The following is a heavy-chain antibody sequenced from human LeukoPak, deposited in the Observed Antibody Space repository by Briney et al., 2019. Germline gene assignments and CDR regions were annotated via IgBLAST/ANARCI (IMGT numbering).Heavy chain of an antibody. D-gene: IGHD4-11*01. J-gene: IGHJ6*02. CDR3: AGVTYTVTIYYGMDV. CDR2: INPNSGGT. Sequence: ASVKVSCKASGYTFTGYYMHWVRQAPGQGLEWMGWINPNSGGTNYAQKFQGRVTMTRDTSISTAYMELSRLRSDDTAVYYCAGVTYTVTIYYGMDVWGQGTKVTVSS. V-gene: IGHV1-2*02. CDR1: GYTFTGYY.